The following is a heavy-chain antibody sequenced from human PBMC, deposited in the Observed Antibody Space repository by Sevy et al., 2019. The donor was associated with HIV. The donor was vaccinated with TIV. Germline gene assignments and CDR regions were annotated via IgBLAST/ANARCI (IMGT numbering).Heavy chain of an antibody. D-gene: IGHD6-13*01. V-gene: IGHV3-23*01. J-gene: IGHJ6*03. CDR1: GFTFSSYA. CDR2: ISGSGGST. Sequence: GESLKISCAASGFTFSSYAMSWVRQAPGKGLEWVSAISGSGGSTYDADSVKGRFTISRDNSKNTLYLQMNSLRAEDTAVYYCAKVKVGSWYYYYYYMDVWGKGTTVTVSS. CDR3: AKVKVGSWYYYYYYMDV.